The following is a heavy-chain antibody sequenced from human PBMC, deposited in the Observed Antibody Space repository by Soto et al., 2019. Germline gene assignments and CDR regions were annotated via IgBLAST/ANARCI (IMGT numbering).Heavy chain of an antibody. V-gene: IGHV1-2*04. D-gene: IGHD2-2*01. CDR3: ARGRPLGYCSSTSCQDYFDY. Sequence: ASVKVSCTASGYTFTGYYMHCVRQAPGQGLEWMGWINPNSGGTNYAQKFQGWVTMTRDTSISTAYMELSRLRSDDTAVYYCARGRPLGYCSSTSCQDYFDYWGQGTLVTVSS. CDR1: GYTFTGYY. CDR2: INPNSGGT. J-gene: IGHJ4*02.